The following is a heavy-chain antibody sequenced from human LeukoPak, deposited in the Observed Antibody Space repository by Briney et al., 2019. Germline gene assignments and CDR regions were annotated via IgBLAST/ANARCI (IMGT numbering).Heavy chain of an antibody. J-gene: IGHJ4*02. D-gene: IGHD3-22*01. CDR1: GFTFSNAW. CDR2: ITSKTDGGTI. Sequence: GGSLRLSCAASGFTFSNAWMNWVRQSPGKGLEWVGRITSKTDGGTIDYGAPVKGRFTISRDDSKNTLFLQMNSLKTEDTAMYHCTTGVRDSSGYYNFDYWGQGTLVTVCS. CDR3: TTGVRDSSGYYNFDY. V-gene: IGHV3-15*01.